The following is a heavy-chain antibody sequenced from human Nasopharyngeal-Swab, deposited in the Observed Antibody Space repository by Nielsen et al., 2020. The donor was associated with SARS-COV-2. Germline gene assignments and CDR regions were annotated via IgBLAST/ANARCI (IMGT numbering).Heavy chain of an antibody. CDR2: SHYSGGT. V-gene: IGHV4-59*08. J-gene: IGHJ4*02. Sequence: GSLRLSCTVSGASLSSYYWSWIRQPPGKGLEWVAYSHYSGGTNYNPSLKSRVTMSVDTSKRQFSLMLTSVTAADTAVYYCARGFDYWGQGTLVTVSS. CDR1: GASLSSYY. CDR3: ARGFDY.